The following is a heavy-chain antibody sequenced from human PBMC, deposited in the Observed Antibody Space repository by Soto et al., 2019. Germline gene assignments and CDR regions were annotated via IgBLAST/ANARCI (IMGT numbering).Heavy chain of an antibody. V-gene: IGHV1-69*01. CDR2: IIPIFGTA. Sequence: QVQLVQSGAEVKKPGSSVKVSCKASGGTFSSYAISWVRQAPGQGLEWMGGIIPIFGTANYAQKFQGRVTITADESTSTAYMGLSSLRSEDTAVYYCASYDSSGYYPNDAFDIWGQGTMVTVSS. CDR1: GGTFSSYA. J-gene: IGHJ3*02. CDR3: ASYDSSGYYPNDAFDI. D-gene: IGHD3-22*01.